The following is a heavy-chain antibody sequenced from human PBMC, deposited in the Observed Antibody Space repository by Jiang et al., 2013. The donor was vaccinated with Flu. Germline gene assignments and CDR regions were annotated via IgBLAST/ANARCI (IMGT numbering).Heavy chain of an antibody. CDR3: ARVRGRGYFDY. V-gene: IGHV3-30-3*01. Sequence: SYAMHWVRQAPGKGLEWVAVISYDGSNKYYADSVKGRFTISRDNSKNTLYLQMNSLRAEDTAVYYCARVRGRGYFDYWGQGTLVTVSS. D-gene: IGHD2-15*01. J-gene: IGHJ4*02. CDR1: SYA. CDR2: ISYDGSNK.